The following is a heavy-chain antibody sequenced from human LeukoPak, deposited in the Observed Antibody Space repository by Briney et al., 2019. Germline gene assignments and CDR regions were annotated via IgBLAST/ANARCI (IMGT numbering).Heavy chain of an antibody. CDR2: INHSGST. CDR1: GGSFSGYY. CDR3: ARSRNLLFDY. J-gene: IGHJ4*02. V-gene: IGHV4-34*01. Sequence: PSETLSLTCAVYGGSFSGYYWSWIRQPPGKGLEWIGEINHSGSTNYNPSLKSRVTISVDTSKNQFSLKLSSVTAADTAVYYCARSRNLLFDYWGQGTLVTVSS.